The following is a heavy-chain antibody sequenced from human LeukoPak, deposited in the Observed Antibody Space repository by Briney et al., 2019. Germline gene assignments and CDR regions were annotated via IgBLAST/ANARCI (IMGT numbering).Heavy chain of an antibody. CDR1: GFTFITFE. CDR2: ISSSGGPI. D-gene: IGHD3-3*01. V-gene: IGHV3-48*03. Sequence: GRSLRLSCAASGFTFITFEMNWVCHGPPQGLGRDSYISSSGGPIYYADSVKSRFTISRDNAKNSLYLQMNGMRAEDTAVYYCARGGGVLRFLEWQSPYYFDYWGQGTLVTVS. CDR3: ARGGGVLRFLEWQSPYYFDY. J-gene: IGHJ4*02.